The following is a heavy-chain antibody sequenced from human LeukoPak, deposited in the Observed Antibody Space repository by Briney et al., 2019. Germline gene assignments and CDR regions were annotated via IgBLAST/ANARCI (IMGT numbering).Heavy chain of an antibody. CDR3: ARDHRSLTGMDV. Sequence: GGSLRLSCAASGFTFSSYWMSWVRQALGKGLEWVANIKQDGSEKYYVDSVKGRFTISRDNAKNSLYPQLNSLRAEDTAVYYYARDHRSLTGMDVWGQGTTVTVSS. CDR2: IKQDGSEK. D-gene: IGHD3-10*01. J-gene: IGHJ6*02. V-gene: IGHV3-7*01. CDR1: GFTFSSYW.